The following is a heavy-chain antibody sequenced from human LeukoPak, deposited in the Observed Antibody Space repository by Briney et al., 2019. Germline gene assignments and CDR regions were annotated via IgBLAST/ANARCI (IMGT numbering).Heavy chain of an antibody. CDR3: AREDYDSSGYYSVYWFDP. CDR1: GGSFSGYY. J-gene: IGHJ5*02. Sequence: SETLSLTCAVYGGSFSGYYWTWIRQPAGKGLEWIGRIYSSGRTNYNPSLKSRVTMSADTSKNQFSLKLTSVTAADTAVYYCAREDYDSSGYYSVYWFDPWGQGTLVTVSS. V-gene: IGHV4-4*07. D-gene: IGHD3-22*01. CDR2: IYSSGRT.